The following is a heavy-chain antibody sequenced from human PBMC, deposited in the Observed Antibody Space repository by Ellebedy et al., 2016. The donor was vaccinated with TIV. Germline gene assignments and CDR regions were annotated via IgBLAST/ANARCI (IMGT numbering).Heavy chain of an antibody. CDR2: IHYSGST. CDR3: ARGRHTHLPYDDVLTGFGPFDY. Sequence: GDSITTYYWSWIRQPPGKGLEWIGYIHYSGSTNYSPSLNSRITISLDTSKNQFSLKLTSVTAADTAMYYCARGRHTHLPYDDVLTGFGPFDYWGQGALVTVSS. D-gene: IGHD3-9*01. CDR1: GDSITTYY. V-gene: IGHV4-59*01. J-gene: IGHJ4*02.